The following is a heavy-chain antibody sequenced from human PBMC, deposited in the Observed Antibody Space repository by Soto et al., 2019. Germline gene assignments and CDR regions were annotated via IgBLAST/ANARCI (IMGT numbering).Heavy chain of an antibody. J-gene: IGHJ6*02. Sequence: QVQLVQSGAEVKKPGASVKVSCKASGYTFTSYAMHWVRQAPGQRLEWMGWINAGNGNTKYSQKFQGRVTITRDTSASTAYMELSSLRSEDTAAYYCARVISGQGYYGMDVWGQGTTVTVSS. V-gene: IGHV1-3*01. CDR3: ARVISGQGYYGMDV. CDR1: GYTFTSYA. CDR2: INAGNGNT. D-gene: IGHD3-10*01.